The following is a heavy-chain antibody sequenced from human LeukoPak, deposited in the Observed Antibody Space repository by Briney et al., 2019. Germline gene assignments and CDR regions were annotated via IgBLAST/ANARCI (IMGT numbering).Heavy chain of an antibody. J-gene: IGHJ4*02. D-gene: IGHD1-26*01. CDR3: ASRWELPRTAEPFDY. CDR2: INPSGGST. V-gene: IGHV1-46*01. Sequence: ASVKVSCKASGYTFTSYYMHWVRQAPGQGLEWMGIINPSGGSTSYAQKFQGRVTMTRDTSTSTVYMELSSLRSEDTAVYYCASRWELPRTAEPFDYWGQGTLVTVSS. CDR1: GYTFTSYY.